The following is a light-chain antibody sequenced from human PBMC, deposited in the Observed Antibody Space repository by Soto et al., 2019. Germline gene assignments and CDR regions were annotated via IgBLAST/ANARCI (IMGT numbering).Light chain of an antibody. J-gene: IGKJ3*01. CDR1: QGISSF. Sequence: IQLTQSPSSLSASVGDRVTITCRASQGISSFLARYQQKPGKAPKLLIYGASTWQSGVPSRFSGSGSGTDFTLTIGSLQPEDFATYYCQQLNSFPIPFGPGTKVDIK. V-gene: IGKV1-9*01. CDR3: QQLNSFPIP. CDR2: GAS.